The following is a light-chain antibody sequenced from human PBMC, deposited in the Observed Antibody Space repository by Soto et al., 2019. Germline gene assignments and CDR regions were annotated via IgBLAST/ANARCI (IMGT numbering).Light chain of an antibody. CDR3: ATWDRSLSVYVL. J-gene: IGLJ2*01. CDR1: SSDVGGYNY. CDR2: DVS. Sequence: QSALTQPASVSGSPGQSITISCTGTSSDVGGYNYVSWYQQHPGKAPKLMIYDVSNRPSGVSNRFSGSKSGNTASLTISGLQTGDEADYYCATWDRSLSVYVLFGGGTKVTVL. V-gene: IGLV2-14*01.